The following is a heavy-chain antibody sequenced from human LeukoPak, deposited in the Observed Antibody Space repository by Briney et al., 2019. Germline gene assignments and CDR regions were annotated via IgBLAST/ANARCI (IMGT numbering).Heavy chain of an antibody. V-gene: IGHV3-7*01. CDR1: GLSFSGYW. Sequence: PGGSLRLSCKVSGLSFSGYWMTWVRQAAGKGLEWVASIDPVRREKYYLDSVEGRFTISRDNAENFLYLQMNNLRAEDAAQYYCTTEGGSGFWGQGTLVIVSS. CDR3: TTEGGSGF. D-gene: IGHD3-16*01. J-gene: IGHJ4*02. CDR2: IDPVRREK.